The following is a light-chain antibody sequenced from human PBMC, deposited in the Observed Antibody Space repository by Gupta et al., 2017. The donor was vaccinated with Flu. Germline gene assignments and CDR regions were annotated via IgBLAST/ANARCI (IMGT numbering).Light chain of an antibody. CDR1: SSNIGRNV. CDR3: AAWDDSRNGLWV. CDR2: NDS. Sequence: VTISCSGSSSNIGRNVVSWYQHVPGRAPKLLIYNDSQRPSGGPDRFSGSKSGTSASLAISGLQSEDEADYYCAAWDDSRNGLWVFGGGTQLTVL. V-gene: IGLV1-44*01. J-gene: IGLJ3*02.